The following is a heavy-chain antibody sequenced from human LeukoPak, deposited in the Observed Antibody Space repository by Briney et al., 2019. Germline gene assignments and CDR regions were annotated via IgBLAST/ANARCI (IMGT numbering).Heavy chain of an antibody. D-gene: IGHD3-3*01. Sequence: SETLSLTCSVSGYSISSGYDWGWIRQPPGKGLEWIGSIYHSRSTYYNPSLQSRVTISVDTSKNQFSLRLSSVTAADTAVYYCARSAIFGEVTTFDYWGQGTLVTVSS. J-gene: IGHJ4*02. CDR3: ARSAIFGEVTTFDY. CDR2: IYHSRST. CDR1: GYSISSGYD. V-gene: IGHV4-38-2*02.